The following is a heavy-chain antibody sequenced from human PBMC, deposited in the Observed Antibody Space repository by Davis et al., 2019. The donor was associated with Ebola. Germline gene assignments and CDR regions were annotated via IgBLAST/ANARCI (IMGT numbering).Heavy chain of an antibody. J-gene: IGHJ4*02. CDR3: ARFLATYYDILTGFDY. CDR1: GFTFDDYG. Sequence: GESLKISCAASGFTFDDYGMSWVRQAPGKGLEWVSGINWNGGSTGYADSVKGRFTISRDNAKNSLYLQMNSLRAEDTAVYYCARFLATYYDILTGFDYWGQGTLVTVSS. D-gene: IGHD3-9*01. V-gene: IGHV3-20*04. CDR2: INWNGGST.